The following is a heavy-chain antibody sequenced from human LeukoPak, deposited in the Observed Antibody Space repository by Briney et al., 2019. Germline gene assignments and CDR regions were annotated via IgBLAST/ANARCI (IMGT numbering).Heavy chain of an antibody. Sequence: ASVNVSGKAAVYTVTSYGISWVRGAPGQGGEGLGWISAYNGNTNYAQKLQGRVTMTTDTSTSTAYMELRSLRSDDTAVYYCARNRGGGAHDYWGQGTLVTVSS. CDR1: VYTVTSYG. J-gene: IGHJ4*02. CDR3: ARNRGGGAHDY. D-gene: IGHD3-10*01. V-gene: IGHV1-18*01. CDR2: ISAYNGNT.